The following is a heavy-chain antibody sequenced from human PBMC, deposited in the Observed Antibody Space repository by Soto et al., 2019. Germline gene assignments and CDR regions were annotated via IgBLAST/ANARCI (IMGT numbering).Heavy chain of an antibody. CDR1: GFTFSSYS. V-gene: IGHV3-48*01. CDR3: ARYVTGYNFAY. Sequence: EVQLVESGGGLVQPGGSLRLSCAASGFTFSSYSMNWVRQAPGKGLEWVSYISSSSSTIYYAASVKGRFTISRDNAKNSLYLQMNSLRAEDTDVYYCARYVTGYNFAYWGQGSLVTVSS. D-gene: IGHD3-9*01. CDR2: ISSSSSTI. J-gene: IGHJ4*02.